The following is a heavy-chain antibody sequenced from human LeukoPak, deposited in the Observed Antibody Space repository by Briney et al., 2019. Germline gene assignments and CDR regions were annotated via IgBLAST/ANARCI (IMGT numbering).Heavy chain of an antibody. CDR3: ARDQSGDRGFDYYYYYYMDV. CDR2: ISSSSSTI. CDR1: GFTFSSYW. V-gene: IGHV3-48*01. Sequence: PGRSLRLSCAASGFTFSSYWMSWVRQAPGKGLEWVSYISSSSSTIYYADSVKGRFTISRDNAKNSLYLQMNSLRAEDTAVYYCARDQSGDRGFDYYYYYYMDVWGKGTTVTVSS. D-gene: IGHD3-10*01. J-gene: IGHJ6*03.